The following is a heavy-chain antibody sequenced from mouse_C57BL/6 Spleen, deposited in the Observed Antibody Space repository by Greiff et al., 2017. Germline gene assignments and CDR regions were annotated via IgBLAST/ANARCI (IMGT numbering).Heavy chain of an antibody. CDR1: GYTFTSYW. D-gene: IGHD1-1*01. J-gene: IGHJ3*01. Sequence: QVQLQQPGAELVKPGASVKLSCKASGYTFTSYWMQWVKQRPGQGLEWIGEIDPSDSYTNYNQKFKGKATLTVDKSASTAYMQLSSQASEDSAVYYCARGDGSSAYWGQETLVTVSA. CDR3: ARGDGSSAY. V-gene: IGHV1-50*01. CDR2: IDPSDSYT.